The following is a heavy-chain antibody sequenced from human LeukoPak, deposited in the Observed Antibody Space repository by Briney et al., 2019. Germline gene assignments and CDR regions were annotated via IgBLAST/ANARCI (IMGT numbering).Heavy chain of an antibody. CDR2: TYYSRST. CDR1: GASIGSSHYY. J-gene: IGHJ4*02. V-gene: IGHV4-39*07. D-gene: IGHD3-22*01. Sequence: SETLSLTCTVSGASIGSSHYYWGWIRQPPGQGLEWIGITYYSRSTYYNPSLKSRVTISIDKSENQFSLRLSSVSAADTAVYYCARGIPGYFGTSGYYYEYWGQGTLVTVSS. CDR3: ARGIPGYFGTSGYYYEY.